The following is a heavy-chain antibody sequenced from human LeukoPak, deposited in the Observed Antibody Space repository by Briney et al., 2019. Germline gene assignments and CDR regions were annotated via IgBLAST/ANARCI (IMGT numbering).Heavy chain of an antibody. Sequence: PGGSLRLSCAASVFTFSSSRMRWVRQAPGKGLEWVATTKPDGSERYHVDSVKGRFTISRDNAKNLLYLQMSSLRAEDTAVYYCARGSTWGGDHWGQGTLVTVSS. D-gene: IGHD3-16*01. CDR3: ARGSTWGGDH. CDR2: TKPDGSER. J-gene: IGHJ4*02. V-gene: IGHV3-7*05. CDR1: VFTFSSSR.